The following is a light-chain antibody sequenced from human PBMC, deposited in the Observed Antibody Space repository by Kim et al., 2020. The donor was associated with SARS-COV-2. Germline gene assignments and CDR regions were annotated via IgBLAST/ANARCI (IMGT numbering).Light chain of an antibody. V-gene: IGKV3-20*01. J-gene: IGKJ4*01. Sequence: LSPGERATLSCRAGQSVRTNVAWYQQKPGQAPRLLIYKASIRATDTPDRFSGSGSGADFTLTISRLEATDFAVYYCHQYDTFPNTFGGGTKVEIK. CDR2: KAS. CDR3: HQYDTFPNT. CDR1: QSVRTN.